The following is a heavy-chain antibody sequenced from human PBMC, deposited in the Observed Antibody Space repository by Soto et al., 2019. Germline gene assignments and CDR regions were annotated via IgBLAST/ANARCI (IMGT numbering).Heavy chain of an antibody. J-gene: IGHJ5*02. Sequence: SGGSISSGDHYWSWIRQPPGKGLEWIGYIYYSGSAYYNPSLKSRVTISVDTSKNQFSLKLSSVTAADTAVYYCARGDYYDSSGYLPWGQGTLVTVSS. CDR1: GGSISSGDHY. D-gene: IGHD3-22*01. CDR2: IYYSGSA. CDR3: ARGDYYDSSGYLP. V-gene: IGHV4-30-4*01.